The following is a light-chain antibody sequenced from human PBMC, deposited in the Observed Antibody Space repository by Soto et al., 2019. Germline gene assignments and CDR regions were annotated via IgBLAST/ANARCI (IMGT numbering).Light chain of an antibody. CDR3: QQYESFTRT. CDR1: QSINNW. CDR2: KAS. Sequence: DIQMTQSPSTLSASVGDRVTITCRASQSINNWLAWYQQKPGKAPKLFIFKASTLESGVPSRFSGSVSGTEFTLSISSLQPDDFATYFCQQYESFTRTFGQGTKVEIK. V-gene: IGKV1-5*03. J-gene: IGKJ1*01.